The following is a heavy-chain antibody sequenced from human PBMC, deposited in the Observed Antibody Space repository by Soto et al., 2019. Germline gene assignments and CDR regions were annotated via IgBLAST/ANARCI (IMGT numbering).Heavy chain of an antibody. V-gene: IGHV5-51*01. CDR1: GYSFRYHW. J-gene: IGHJ4*02. CDR2: IYPGDSDT. CDR3: VRVLPNSWAPPPPPDY. D-gene: IGHD1-26*01. Sequence: GESLKISCQGLGYSFRYHWIGWVRRMPGKGLEWMGIIYPGDSDTRYNPSFVGQVTVSADESISTAYLQWSSMEASDTALYYCVRVLPNSWAPPPPPDYWGQGTLVTVSS.